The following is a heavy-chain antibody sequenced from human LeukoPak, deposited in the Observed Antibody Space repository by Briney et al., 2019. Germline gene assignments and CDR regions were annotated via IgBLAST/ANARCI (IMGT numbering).Heavy chain of an antibody. CDR2: IKTKGEGGTV. Sequence: GGSLRLSCAASGFTFSSYGMHWVRQAQGKGLEWVGRIKTKGEGGTVDYAAPVKGRFTISRDDSKNTLYLQMNSLKTEDTAIYYCMSDLDNWGQGTLVTVSS. CDR1: GFTFSSYG. J-gene: IGHJ4*02. CDR3: MSDLDN. V-gene: IGHV3-15*01.